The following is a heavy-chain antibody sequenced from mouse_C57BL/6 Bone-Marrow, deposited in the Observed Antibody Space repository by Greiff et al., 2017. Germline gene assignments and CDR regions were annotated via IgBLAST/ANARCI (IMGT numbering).Heavy chain of an antibody. J-gene: IGHJ4*01. Sequence: VQGVESGAELVKPGASVKLSCKASGYTFTEYTIHWVKQRSGQGLEWIGWFYPGSGSIKYNEKFKDKATLTADKSSSTVYMELSRLTSEDSAVYFCARHEERLGGYYAMDYWGQGTSVTVSS. CDR1: GYTFTEYT. D-gene: IGHD4-1*01. CDR3: ARHEERLGGYYAMDY. CDR2: FYPGSGSI. V-gene: IGHV1-62-2*01.